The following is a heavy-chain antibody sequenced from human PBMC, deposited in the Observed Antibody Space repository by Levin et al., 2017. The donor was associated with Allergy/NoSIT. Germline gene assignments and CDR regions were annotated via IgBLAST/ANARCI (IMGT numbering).Heavy chain of an antibody. D-gene: IGHD2-15*01. Sequence: GGSLRLSCAASGFTFDDYAMHWVRQAPGKGLEWVSGISWNSGSIDYADSVKGRFTISRDNAKNSMYLQMNSLRAEDTALYYCAKGRDYCSGGSCLNWFDPWGQGTLVTVSS. CDR2: ISWNSGSI. J-gene: IGHJ5*02. V-gene: IGHV3-9*01. CDR1: GFTFDDYA. CDR3: AKGRDYCSGGSCLNWFDP.